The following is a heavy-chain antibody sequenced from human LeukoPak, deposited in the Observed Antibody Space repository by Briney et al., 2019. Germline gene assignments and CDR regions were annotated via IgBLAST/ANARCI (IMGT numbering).Heavy chain of an antibody. CDR2: FDPEDGET. J-gene: IGHJ4*02. CDR3: ASYDILTGYYFDY. Sequence: ASVKVSCKVSGYTLSELSMHWVRQAPGKGLEWMGGFDPEDGETIYAQKFQGRVTMTEDTSTDTAYMELSSLRSEDTAVYYCASYDILTGYYFDYWGQGTLVTVSS. D-gene: IGHD3-9*01. CDR1: GYTLSELS. V-gene: IGHV1-24*01.